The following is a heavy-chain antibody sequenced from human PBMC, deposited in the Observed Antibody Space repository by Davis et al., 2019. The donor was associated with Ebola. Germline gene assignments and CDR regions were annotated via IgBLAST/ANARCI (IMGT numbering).Heavy chain of an antibody. V-gene: IGHV1-18*01. Sequence: ASVTVSCKASVYTFTSYGISWVRQAPGQGLEWMGWISAYNGNTNYAQKLQGRVTMTTDTSTSTAYMELRSLRSDDTAVYYFARVGIYDFWSGYQNWFDPWGQGTLVTVSS. J-gene: IGHJ5*02. CDR3: ARVGIYDFWSGYQNWFDP. CDR1: VYTFTSYG. CDR2: ISAYNGNT. D-gene: IGHD3-3*01.